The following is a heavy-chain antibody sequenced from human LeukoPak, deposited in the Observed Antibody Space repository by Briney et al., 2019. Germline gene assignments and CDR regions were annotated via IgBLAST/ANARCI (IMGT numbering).Heavy chain of an antibody. J-gene: IGHJ5*02. V-gene: IGHV4-59*01. CDR3: ARDPNYSGWFDP. CDR1: GGSISSYY. Sequence: SETLSLTCTVSGGSISSYYWSWIRQPPGKGLEWIGYIYHSGSTNYNPSLKSRVTISVGTSKNQFSLKLSSVTAADTAVYYCARDPNYSGWFDPWGQGTLVTVSS. CDR2: IYHSGST. D-gene: IGHD4/OR15-4a*01.